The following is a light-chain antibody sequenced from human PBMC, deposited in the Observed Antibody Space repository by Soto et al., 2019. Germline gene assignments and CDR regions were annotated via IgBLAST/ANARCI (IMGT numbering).Light chain of an antibody. Sequence: CALTQPPSGSGTPGQRVASSCSGSSSNIGSNTVNWYQQLPGTAPKLLIYSNNQRPSGVPDRFSGSKSGTSASLAISGLQSEDEADYYCAAWDDSLNGYVFGNGTKVTVL. CDR1: SSNIGSNT. CDR2: SNN. CDR3: AAWDDSLNGYV. V-gene: IGLV1-44*01. J-gene: IGLJ1*01.